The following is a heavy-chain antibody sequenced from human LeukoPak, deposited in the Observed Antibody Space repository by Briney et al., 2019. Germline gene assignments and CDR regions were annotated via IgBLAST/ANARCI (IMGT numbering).Heavy chain of an antibody. Sequence: SETLSLTCTVSGGSISSYYWSWIRQPPGKGLEWIGYINYSGSTNYNPSLKSPVTISVHTSKNQLSLKLSSVTAADAALYYCASAPPSYSFGFGYWGQGTLVTVSS. CDR1: GGSISSYY. J-gene: IGHJ4*02. D-gene: IGHD5-18*01. CDR2: INYSGST. V-gene: IGHV4-59*01. CDR3: ASAPPSYSFGFGY.